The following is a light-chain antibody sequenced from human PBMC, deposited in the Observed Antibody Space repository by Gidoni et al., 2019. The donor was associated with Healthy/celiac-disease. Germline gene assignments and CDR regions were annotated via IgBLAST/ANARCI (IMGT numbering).Light chain of an antibody. CDR2: GAS. CDR3: QQYGSSYT. Sequence: EIVLTQSPGTLSLSPGERATLSCSASHSVSSSYLAWYQQKPGQAPRLLIYGASSRATGIPDRFSGSGSGTDFTLTISRLEPEDFAVYYCQQYGSSYTFGQGTKLEIK. J-gene: IGKJ2*01. CDR1: HSVSSSY. V-gene: IGKV3-20*01.